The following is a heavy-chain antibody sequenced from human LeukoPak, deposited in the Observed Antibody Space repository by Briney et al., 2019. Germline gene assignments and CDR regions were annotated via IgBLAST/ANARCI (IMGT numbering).Heavy chain of an antibody. V-gene: IGHV1-2*02. CDR2: INPNSGGT. CDR3: ARDLWFGDLPRFDY. Sequence: ASVKVSCKASGYTFTGYYMHWVRQAPGQGLEWMGWINPNSGGTNYAQKFQGRVTMTRDTSISTAYMELSRLRSDDTAVYYCARDLWFGDLPRFDYWGQGTLVTVSS. D-gene: IGHD3-10*01. J-gene: IGHJ4*02. CDR1: GYTFTGYY.